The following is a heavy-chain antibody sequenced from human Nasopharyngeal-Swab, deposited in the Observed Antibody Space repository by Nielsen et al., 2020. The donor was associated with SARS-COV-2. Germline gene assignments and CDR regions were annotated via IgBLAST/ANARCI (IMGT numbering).Heavy chain of an antibody. J-gene: IGHJ3*02. CDR3: ARQRGYTYGDAFDI. Sequence: GGSLRLSCAASGLTFSSNSMNWVPQAPGKGLEWVSSISSSSYIYYADSLKGRFTISRDNAKNSLYLQMNSLRAEDSAVYYCARQRGYTYGDAFDIWGQGTMVTVSS. D-gene: IGHD5-18*01. CDR2: ISSSSYI. CDR1: GLTFSSNS. V-gene: IGHV3-21*01.